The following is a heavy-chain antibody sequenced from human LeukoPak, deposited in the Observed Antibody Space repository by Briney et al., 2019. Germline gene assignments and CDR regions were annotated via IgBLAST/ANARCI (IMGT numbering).Heavy chain of an antibody. CDR1: GGSVSSGSYY. V-gene: IGHV4-61*01. Sequence: PSETLSLTCTVSGGSVSSGSYYWSWIRQPPGKGLEWIGYIYYSGSTNYNPSLKSRVTISVDTSKNQFSLKLSSVTAADTAVYSCARMYCYGSGSYYTLIDYWGQGTLVTVSS. J-gene: IGHJ4*02. CDR3: ARMYCYGSGSYYTLIDY. D-gene: IGHD3-10*01. CDR2: IYYSGST.